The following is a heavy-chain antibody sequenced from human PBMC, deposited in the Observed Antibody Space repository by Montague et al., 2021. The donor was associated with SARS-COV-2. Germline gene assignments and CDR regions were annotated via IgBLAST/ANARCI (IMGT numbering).Heavy chain of an antibody. D-gene: IGHD6-6*01. CDR1: GASVASGNFY. J-gene: IGHJ4*02. CDR2: MYYTGHT. CDR3: ARSRANVPSRPGFDY. Sequence: SETLSLTCTVSGASVASGNFYWSWIRQPPGKGLEWIGYMYYTGHTNYXXXLESRVTMPVDPSKNQSSLTLTSVTAADTAVYYCARSRANVPSRPGFDYWGQGALVTVSS. V-gene: IGHV4-61*01.